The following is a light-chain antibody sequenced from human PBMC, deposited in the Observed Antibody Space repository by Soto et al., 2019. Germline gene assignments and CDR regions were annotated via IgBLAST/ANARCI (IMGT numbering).Light chain of an antibody. CDR1: SSDIGSSNL. CDR3: CSYAGSNTYV. V-gene: IGLV2-23*01. CDR2: EAT. J-gene: IGLJ1*01. Sequence: QSVLTQPASVSLSPGQSITISCTGTSSDIGSSNLVSLYQDHPGKAPKLIIYEATQRPSGISYRFSGSKSGNTASLTISGLQAEDEADYYCCSYAGSNTYVFGTGTKVTVL.